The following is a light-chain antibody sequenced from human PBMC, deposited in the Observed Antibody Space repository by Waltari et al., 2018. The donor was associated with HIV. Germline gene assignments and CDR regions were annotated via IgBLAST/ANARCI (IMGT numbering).Light chain of an antibody. CDR3: QSYDGSLLEV. CDR1: NSNIGAGFD. J-gene: IGLJ1*01. V-gene: IGLV1-40*01. CDR2: LIN. Sequence: QSVLTQPPSVSGAPGQWVSISCTGNNSNIGAGFDVHWYQQLPGRAPKLLIYLINSRPSGVPARFSGSKSGTSASLAITGLQTEDEADYYCQSYDGSLLEVFGTGTKVSVL.